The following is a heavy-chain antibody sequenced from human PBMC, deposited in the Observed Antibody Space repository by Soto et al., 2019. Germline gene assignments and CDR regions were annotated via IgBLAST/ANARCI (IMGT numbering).Heavy chain of an antibody. CDR2: IYYSGST. D-gene: IGHD3-16*01. V-gene: IGHV4-31*03. CDR3: ARWGGGVDAFDI. Sequence: QVQLQESGPGLVKPSQTLSLTCTVSGGSISSGGYYWSWIRQHPGKGLEWIGYIYYSGSTYYNPSLTSRVTISVDTSKHQFALKLSSVTAADTAVYYCARWGGGVDAFDIWGQGTMVTVSS. CDR1: GGSISSGGYY. J-gene: IGHJ3*02.